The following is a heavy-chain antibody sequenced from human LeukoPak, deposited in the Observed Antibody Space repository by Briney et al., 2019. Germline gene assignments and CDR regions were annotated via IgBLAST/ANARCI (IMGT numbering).Heavy chain of an antibody. V-gene: IGHV3-30*03. CDR1: GFTFSSYG. CDR3: ARWLYSSGWAIDY. J-gene: IGHJ4*02. CDR2: ISYDGSNK. Sequence: PGRSLRLSCAASGFTFSSYGMHWVRQAPGKGLEWVAVISYDGSNKYYADSVKGRFTISRDNSKNTLYLQMNSLRAEDTAVYYCARWLYSSGWAIDYWGQGTLVTVSS. D-gene: IGHD6-19*01.